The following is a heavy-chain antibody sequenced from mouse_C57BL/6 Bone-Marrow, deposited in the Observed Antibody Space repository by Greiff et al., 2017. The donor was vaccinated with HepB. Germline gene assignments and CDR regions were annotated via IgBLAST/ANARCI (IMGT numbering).Heavy chain of an antibody. D-gene: IGHD2-14*01. V-gene: IGHV1-53*01. CDR2: INPSNGGT. Sequence: QVQLQQSGTELVKPGASVKLSCKASGYTFTSYWMHWVKQRPGQGLEWIGNINPSNGGTNYNEKLKSKATLTVDKSSSTAYMQLSSLTSEDSAVYYCAREVPQEDAMDYWGQGTSVTVSS. CDR1: GYTFTSYW. J-gene: IGHJ4*01. CDR3: AREVPQEDAMDY.